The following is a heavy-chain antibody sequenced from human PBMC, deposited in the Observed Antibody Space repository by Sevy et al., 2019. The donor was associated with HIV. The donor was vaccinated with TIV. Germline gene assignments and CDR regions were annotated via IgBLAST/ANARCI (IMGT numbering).Heavy chain of an antibody. CDR2: MSNTGSTI. V-gene: IGHV3-48*01. Sequence: GGSLRLSCAASGFSFSIYSMNWVRQAPGRGLEWVSYMSNTGSTIHYADSVKGRFTISRHNAKNSLYLQMNSLRAEDTAVYYCASQRGGYERLYYFDYWGQGTLVTVSS. CDR3: ASQRGGYERLYYFDY. J-gene: IGHJ4*02. D-gene: IGHD5-12*01. CDR1: GFSFSIYS.